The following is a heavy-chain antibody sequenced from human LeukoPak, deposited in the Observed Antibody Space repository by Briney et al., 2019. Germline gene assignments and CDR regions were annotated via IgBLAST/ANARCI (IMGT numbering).Heavy chain of an antibody. D-gene: IGHD3-10*01. CDR1: GGSISSGDYY. CDR3: VRGRPSGSYFK. V-gene: IGHV4-30-4*08. CDR2: INHSGST. Sequence: SQTLSLTCTVSGGSISSGDYYWSWIRQPPGKGLEWIGEINHSGSTDYNPSLKSRVTISVDTSKNQFSLKLSSVTAADTAVYYCVRGRPSGSYFKWGQGTLVTVSS. J-gene: IGHJ4*02.